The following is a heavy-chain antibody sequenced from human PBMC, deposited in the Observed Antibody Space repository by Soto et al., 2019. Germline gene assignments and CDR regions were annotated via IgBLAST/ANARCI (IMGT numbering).Heavy chain of an antibody. CDR2: LSGSGAST. Sequence: EEQLLESGGGLVQPGGSLRLSCAASGFTFSTCAMAWVRQAPGKGLEWVSGLSGSGASTYYAESVNVRFTVSRDNTKNSLSLQMTGLRAEDTAEYHCATDPRSVAVWGQGIQVTVST. J-gene: IGHJ4*02. CDR1: GFTFSTCA. V-gene: IGHV3-23*01. CDR3: ATDPRSVAV. D-gene: IGHD6-19*01.